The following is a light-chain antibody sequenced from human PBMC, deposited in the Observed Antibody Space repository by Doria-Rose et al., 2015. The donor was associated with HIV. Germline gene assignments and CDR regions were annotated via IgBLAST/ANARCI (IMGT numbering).Light chain of an antibody. Sequence: IRLTQSPSSLSASVGDRVTITCRASQDITSALARYQQKPGKAPDLLIYDASTLQSGVPSRFSGSGSGTDFTLTISNLQPEDFATYYCQQFNSYPTFGPGTKVDIK. J-gene: IGKJ3*01. V-gene: IGKV1-13*02. CDR3: QQFNSYPT. CDR2: DAS. CDR1: QDITSA.